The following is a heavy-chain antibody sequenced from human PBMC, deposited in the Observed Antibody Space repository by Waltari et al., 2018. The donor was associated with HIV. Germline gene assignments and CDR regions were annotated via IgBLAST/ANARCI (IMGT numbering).Heavy chain of an antibody. CDR2: ISFSSDYI. J-gene: IGHJ4*02. V-gene: IGHV3-21*01. CDR3: ARFGPGSGNFFFDY. Sequence: EVQLVDSGGGLVKPGGSQRLSYAVSGFTFSRYNMTWGRQAPGKGLEWVSSISFSSDYIYYADSVKGRFTISRDNAKNSLFLQMNSLRDEDTAVYYCARFGPGSGNFFFDYWGQGTLVTVSS. CDR1: GFTFSRYN. D-gene: IGHD2-15*01.